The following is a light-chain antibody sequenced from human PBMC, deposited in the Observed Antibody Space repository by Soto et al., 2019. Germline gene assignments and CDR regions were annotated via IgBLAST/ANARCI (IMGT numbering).Light chain of an antibody. CDR2: WAS. J-gene: IGKJ1*01. Sequence: DIVMTQSPDSLAVSLGERATINCKSSQSGLYRSDNKNYLAWYQQKPGQPPKLLIYWASTRESGVPVRFSGSGSGTDFTLTISSLQAEDVAVYYCQQYYSTPWTFGQGTKVEIK. V-gene: IGKV4-1*01. CDR3: QQYYSTPWT. CDR1: QSGLYRSDNKNY.